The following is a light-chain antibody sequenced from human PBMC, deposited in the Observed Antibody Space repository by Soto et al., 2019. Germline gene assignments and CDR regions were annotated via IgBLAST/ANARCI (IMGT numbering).Light chain of an antibody. CDR3: QQRSNWPMYT. CDR1: QSVSSY. J-gene: IGKJ2*01. Sequence: EIVLTQSPATLSLSPGERATLSCRASQSVSSYLAWYQQKPGQAPRLLIYDASNRATGIPARFSGSGSGPDFTLTISSLEPEDFAVYYCQQRSNWPMYTFGQGTKLEIK. V-gene: IGKV3-11*01. CDR2: DAS.